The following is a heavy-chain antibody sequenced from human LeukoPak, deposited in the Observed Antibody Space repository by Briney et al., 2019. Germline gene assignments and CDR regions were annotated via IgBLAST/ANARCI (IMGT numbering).Heavy chain of an antibody. Sequence: SQTLSLTCTVSGGSISSGGYYWSWIRQHPGKGLKWIGYIYYSGSTYYNPSLKSRVTISVDTSKNQFSLKLSSVTAADTAVYYCARQGSSSGYYYYYMDVWGKGTTVTVSS. V-gene: IGHV4-31*03. CDR3: ARQGSSSGYYYYYMDV. D-gene: IGHD6-6*01. CDR2: IYYSGST. CDR1: GGSISSGGYY. J-gene: IGHJ6*03.